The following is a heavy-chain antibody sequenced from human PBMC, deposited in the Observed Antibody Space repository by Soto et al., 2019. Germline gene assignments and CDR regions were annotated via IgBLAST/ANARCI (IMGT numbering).Heavy chain of an antibody. D-gene: IGHD3-10*01. CDR1: GYTFTSYA. J-gene: IGHJ3*02. CDR2: INAGNGNT. CDR3: ARILLWFGDAFDI. V-gene: IGHV1-3*01. Sequence: ASVKVSYKASGYTFTSYAMHWVRQAPGQRLEWMGWINAGNGNTKYSQKFQGRVTITRDTSASTAYMELSSLRSEDTAVYYCARILLWFGDAFDIWGQGTMVTVSS.